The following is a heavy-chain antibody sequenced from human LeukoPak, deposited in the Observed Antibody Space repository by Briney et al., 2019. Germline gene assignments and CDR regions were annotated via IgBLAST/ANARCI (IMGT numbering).Heavy chain of an antibody. Sequence: SETLSLTCAVYGGSFSGYYWSWIRQPPGKGLEWIGEINHSGSTNYNPSLKSRVTISVDTSKNQFSLKLSSVTAADTAVYYCARKGARCYYYGSGSYYDGRFDYWGQGTLVTVSS. V-gene: IGHV4-34*01. CDR2: INHSGST. CDR3: ARKGARCYYYGSGSYYDGRFDY. D-gene: IGHD3-10*01. CDR1: GGSFSGYY. J-gene: IGHJ4*02.